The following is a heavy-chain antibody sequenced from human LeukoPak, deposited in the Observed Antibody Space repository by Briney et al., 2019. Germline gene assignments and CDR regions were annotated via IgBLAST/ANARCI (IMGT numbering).Heavy chain of an antibody. CDR3: ARSRTLSYCSGGSCPDEYYYYYGMDV. Sequence: SVKVSCKASGGTFSSYAISWVRQAPGQGLKWMGRIIPILGIANYAQKFQGRVTITADKSTSTAYMELSSLRSEDTAVYYCARSRTLSYCSGGSCPDEYYYYYGMDVWGQGTTVTVSS. V-gene: IGHV1-69*04. J-gene: IGHJ6*02. CDR1: GGTFSSYA. D-gene: IGHD2-15*01. CDR2: IIPILGIA.